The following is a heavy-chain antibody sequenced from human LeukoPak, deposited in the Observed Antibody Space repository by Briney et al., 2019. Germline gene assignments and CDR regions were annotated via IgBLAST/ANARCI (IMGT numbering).Heavy chain of an antibody. V-gene: IGHV3-48*01. CDR1: GFTFSSYS. CDR3: ARVGSSSWSTGDY. Sequence: GGSLRLSCAASGFTFSSYSMNWVRQAPGKGLEWVSYISSSSSTIYYADSVKGRFTISRDNAKNSLYLQMNSLRAEDTAVYYCARVGSSSWSTGDYWGQGTLVTVSS. CDR2: ISSSSSTI. D-gene: IGHD6-13*01. J-gene: IGHJ4*02.